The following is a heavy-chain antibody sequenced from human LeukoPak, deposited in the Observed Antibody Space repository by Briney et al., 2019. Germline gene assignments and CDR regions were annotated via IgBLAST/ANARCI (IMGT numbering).Heavy chain of an antibody. D-gene: IGHD3-10*01. CDR2: IYPGDSDT. Sequence: GESLKISCQGSGYRFTSYWIGWVRPMPGKGLEWMGIIYPGDSDTRYSPSFQGQVTISADKSISTAYLQWSSLKASDTAMYYCARTRVRGAFDPWGQGTLVTVSS. J-gene: IGHJ5*02. CDR3: ARTRVRGAFDP. CDR1: GYRFTSYW. V-gene: IGHV5-51*01.